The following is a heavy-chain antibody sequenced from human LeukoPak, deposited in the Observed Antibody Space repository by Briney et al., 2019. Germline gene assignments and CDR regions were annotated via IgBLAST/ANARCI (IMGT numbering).Heavy chain of an antibody. D-gene: IGHD1-26*01. CDR2: IIPIFGTA. V-gene: IGHV1-69*13. Sequence: ASVKVSCKASGGTFSSYAISWVRQAPGQGLEWMGGIIPIFGTANYAQKFQGRVTITADESTSTAYMELSSLRSEDTAVYYCARDFSSGSYESNWFDPWGQGTLVTVSS. CDR1: GGTFSSYA. CDR3: ARDFSSGSYESNWFDP. J-gene: IGHJ5*02.